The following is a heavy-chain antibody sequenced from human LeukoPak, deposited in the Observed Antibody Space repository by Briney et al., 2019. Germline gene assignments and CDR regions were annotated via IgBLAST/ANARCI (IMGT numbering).Heavy chain of an antibody. D-gene: IGHD4-17*01. CDR1: GFSFSYYG. Sequence: GRSLRLSCAASGFSFSYYGMHWVRQAPGKGLEWVAVISYDGSIKYYADSVKGRFTISRDNSKNTLYLQMNSLRAEDTAVYYCARVVDYGDYHNDYWGQGTLVTVSS. J-gene: IGHJ4*02. CDR2: ISYDGSIK. V-gene: IGHV3-30*03. CDR3: ARVVDYGDYHNDY.